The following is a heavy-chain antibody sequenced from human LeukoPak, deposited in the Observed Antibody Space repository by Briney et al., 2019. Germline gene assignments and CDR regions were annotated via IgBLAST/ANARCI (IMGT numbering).Heavy chain of an antibody. CDR1: GYSFTSYW. CDR3: ARLRVRGVIGAFDI. CDR2: IDPSDSYN. J-gene: IGHJ3*02. D-gene: IGHD3-10*01. V-gene: IGHV5-10-1*01. Sequence: GESLKISCKGSGYSFTSYWISWVRQMPGKGLEWMWRIDPSDSYNNYKPSFQSHVTISAEQSISTAYLQWSSLKASDTAMYYCARLRVRGVIGAFDIWGQGTMVTVSS.